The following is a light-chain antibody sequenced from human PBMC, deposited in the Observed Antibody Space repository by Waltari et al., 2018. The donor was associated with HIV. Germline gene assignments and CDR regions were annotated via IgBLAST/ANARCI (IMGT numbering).Light chain of an antibody. CDR3: QSHDNKIFYV. V-gene: IGLV6-57*01. CDR1: SGNIASRY. Sequence: NFILTQPHSVSESPGKTVTISCTRNSGNIASRYVQWYHQRPGSSPTTGIYANNQRPSWVPDRVSGSIDSSSNSASLTISGLRTEDEADYYCQSHDNKIFYVFGGGTYVTVL. CDR2: ANN. J-gene: IGLJ1*01.